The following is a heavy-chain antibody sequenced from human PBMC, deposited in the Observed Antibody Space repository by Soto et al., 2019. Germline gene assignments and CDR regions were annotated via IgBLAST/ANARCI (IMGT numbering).Heavy chain of an antibody. J-gene: IGHJ4*02. Sequence: QVQLQESGPGLVKPSQTLSLTCTVSGGSISSGGYYWSWIRQHPGKGLEWIGYIYYSGSTYYNPSLKIRVTISVDTSKNQFSLKLSSVTAADTAVYYCARSDSSGLRPRYFDYWGQGTLVTVSS. CDR1: GGSISSGGYY. CDR2: IYYSGST. CDR3: ARSDSSGLRPRYFDY. V-gene: IGHV4-31*03. D-gene: IGHD4-17*01.